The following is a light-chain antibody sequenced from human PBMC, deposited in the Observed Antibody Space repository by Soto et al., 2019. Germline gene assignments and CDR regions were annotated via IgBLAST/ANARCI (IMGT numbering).Light chain of an antibody. CDR3: QQYGSSPLVT. CDR1: ESVSSNS. Sequence: IVLTQSPGTLSLSPGERATLSCRASESVSSNSLAWYQQKPGQAPRLLISGASSRATGIPDRFSGSGSGTDFTLTISRLEPEDFAVYYCQQYGSSPLVTFGQGTRLEIK. J-gene: IGKJ5*01. CDR2: GAS. V-gene: IGKV3-20*01.